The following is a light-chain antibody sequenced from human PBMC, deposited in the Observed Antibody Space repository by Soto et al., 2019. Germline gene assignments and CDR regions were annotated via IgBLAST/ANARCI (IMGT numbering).Light chain of an antibody. CDR2: EVT. J-gene: IGLJ2*01. CDR3: SSYTTSSTLI. Sequence: QSVLTQPASVSGSPGQSITISCTGTSSDVGAYTYVSWYQQHPGKVPKLMTYEVTSRPSGVSYRFSGSKFGNTASLTISGLQAEDEADYYCSSYTTSSTLIFGGGTKLTVL. CDR1: SSDVGAYTY. V-gene: IGLV2-14*01.